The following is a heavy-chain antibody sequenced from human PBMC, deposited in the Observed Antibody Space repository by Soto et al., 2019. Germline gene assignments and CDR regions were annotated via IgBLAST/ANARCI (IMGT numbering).Heavy chain of an antibody. CDR3: AKGGEGSSWFFGVGVGFDY. J-gene: IGHJ4*02. CDR2: IAGSGGHT. Sequence: GGSLRLSCAASGFTLSSLAMSWVRQAPGNGLEWVSVIAGSGGHTYYADSVKGRFTISRDNSKNTLYLQMNSLRAEDTAVYYCAKGGEGSSWFFGVGVGFDYWGQGTLVTVSS. V-gene: IGHV3-23*01. D-gene: IGHD6-13*01. CDR1: GFTLSSLA.